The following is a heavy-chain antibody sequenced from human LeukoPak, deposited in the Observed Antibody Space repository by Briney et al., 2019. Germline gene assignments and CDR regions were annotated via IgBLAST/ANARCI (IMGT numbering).Heavy chain of an antibody. CDR3: GRGHDCSGLYADFDY. V-gene: IGHV3-72*01. CDR2: IRNKAKSYTA. CDR1: GFTFSDHI. J-gene: IGHJ4*02. Sequence: GGYLRLSCAASGFTFSDHIMDWVRQAPGKGLEWVGRIRNKAKSYTAEYAASVKGSFTISRDDSKNSLYLQMNSLKTEDTAVYYCGRGHDCSGLYADFDYWGQGTLVTVSS. D-gene: IGHD3-22*01.